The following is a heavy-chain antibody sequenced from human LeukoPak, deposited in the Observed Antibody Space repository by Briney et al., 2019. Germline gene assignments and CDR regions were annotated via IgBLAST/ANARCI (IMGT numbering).Heavy chain of an antibody. D-gene: IGHD3-16*01. CDR1: GFTFSDYS. CDR3: ARAGGGRRMIAFDY. CDR2: ISYDGSNK. V-gene: IGHV3-30*04. Sequence: PGGSLRLSCAASGFTFSDYSMHWVRQAPGKGLEWVAVISYDGSNKYYADSVKGRFTISRDNSKNTLYLQMNSLRAEDTAVYYCARAGGGRRMIAFDYWGQGTLVTVSS. J-gene: IGHJ4*02.